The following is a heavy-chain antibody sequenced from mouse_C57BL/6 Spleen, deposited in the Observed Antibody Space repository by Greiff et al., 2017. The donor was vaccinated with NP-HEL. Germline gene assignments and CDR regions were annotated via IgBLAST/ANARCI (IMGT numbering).Heavy chain of an antibody. D-gene: IGHD2-1*01. CDR2: IWRGGST. CDR1: GFSLTSYG. J-gene: IGHJ4*01. Sequence: VQLQQSGPGLVQPSQSLSITCTVSGFSLTSYGVHWVRQSPGKGLEWLGVIWRGGSTDYNAAFMSRLSITKDNSKSQVFFKMNSLQADDTAIYYCAKSSVYYDFYAMDYWGQGTSVTVSS. V-gene: IGHV2-5*01. CDR3: AKSSVYYDFYAMDY.